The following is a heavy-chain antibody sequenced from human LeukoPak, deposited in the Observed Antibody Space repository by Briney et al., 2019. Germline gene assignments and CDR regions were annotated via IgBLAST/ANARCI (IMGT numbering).Heavy chain of an antibody. J-gene: IGHJ4*02. CDR1: GYTFASYY. CDR3: ARDSHIAVAEN. V-gene: IGHV1-46*01. Sequence: ASVKVSCKASGYTFASYYMHWVRQAPGQGLEWMGIINPSGGSTSYAQKFQGRVTMTRDTSTSTVYMELSSLRSEDTGVYYCARDSHIAVAENWGQGTVVTVSS. CDR2: INPSGGST. D-gene: IGHD6-19*01.